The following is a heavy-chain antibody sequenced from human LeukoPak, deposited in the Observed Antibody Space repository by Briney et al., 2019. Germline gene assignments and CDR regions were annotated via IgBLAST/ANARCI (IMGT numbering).Heavy chain of an antibody. Sequence: GASVKVSCKASGGTFSTYSINWVRQAPGQGLEWMGRIIPILSQSDYAQKFQGRVTITADKSTSTAYMELSSLRSEDTAVYYCARDVPHQVVVPDALDIWGQGTMVTVSS. V-gene: IGHV1-69*04. CDR3: ARDVPHQVVVPDALDI. J-gene: IGHJ3*02. CDR2: IIPILSQS. CDR1: GGTFSTYS. D-gene: IGHD3-22*01.